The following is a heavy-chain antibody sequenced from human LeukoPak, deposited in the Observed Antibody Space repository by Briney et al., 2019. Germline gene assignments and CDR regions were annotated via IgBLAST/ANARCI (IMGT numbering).Heavy chain of an antibody. Sequence: GGSLRLSCAASGFTFSSYSMNWVRQAPGKGLEWVSYISSSSSTIYYADSVKGRFTISRDNAKNSLYLQMNSLRAEDTAVYYCAKAGGYYYDSSGAYFDYWGQGTLVTVSS. CDR1: GFTFSSYS. CDR3: AKAGGYYYDSSGAYFDY. D-gene: IGHD3-22*01. V-gene: IGHV3-48*01. CDR2: ISSSSSTI. J-gene: IGHJ4*02.